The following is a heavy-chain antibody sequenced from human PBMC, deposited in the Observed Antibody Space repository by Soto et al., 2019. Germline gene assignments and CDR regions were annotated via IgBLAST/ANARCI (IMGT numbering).Heavy chain of an antibody. CDR2: IWSDGSNK. J-gene: IGHJ4*02. Sequence: GGSLRLSCAAPQFTFSSYVMHWVRQAPGKGLEWVAAIWSDGSNKYYVDSVKGRFTISRDNSKNTLYLQMNSLTVEDTAVYYCARESGSYHFDYWGQGTPVTVSS. D-gene: IGHD1-26*01. CDR1: QFTFSSYV. CDR3: ARESGSYHFDY. V-gene: IGHV3-33*01.